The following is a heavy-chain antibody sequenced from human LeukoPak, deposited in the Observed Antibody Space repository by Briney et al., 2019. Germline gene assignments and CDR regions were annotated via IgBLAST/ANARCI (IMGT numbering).Heavy chain of an antibody. CDR3: AKGGGSYFRRVTYYYYYMDV. CDR1: EFSFGSYA. D-gene: IGHD1-26*01. V-gene: IGHV3-23*01. J-gene: IGHJ6*03. Sequence: GGSLRLSCAASEFSFGSYAMSWVRQAPGKGLQWVSGISGSGDSTYYADSVNGRVTISRDNSKNTLYLQMISLRAEDTAVYYCAKGGGSYFRRVTYYYYYMDVWGNGTTVTVSS. CDR2: ISGSGDST.